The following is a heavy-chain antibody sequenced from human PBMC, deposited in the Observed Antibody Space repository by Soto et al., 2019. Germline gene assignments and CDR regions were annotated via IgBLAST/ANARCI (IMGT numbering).Heavy chain of an antibody. CDR3: ARRGGSSSPFDP. CDR2: IIPIFGTA. Sequence: SVKVSCKASGGTFSSYAISWVRQAPGQGLEWMGGIIPIFGTANYAQKFQGRVTITADESTSTAYMELSSLRSEDAAVYYCARRGGSSSPFDPWGQGTLVTVSS. CDR1: GGTFSSYA. J-gene: IGHJ5*02. V-gene: IGHV1-69*13. D-gene: IGHD6-6*01.